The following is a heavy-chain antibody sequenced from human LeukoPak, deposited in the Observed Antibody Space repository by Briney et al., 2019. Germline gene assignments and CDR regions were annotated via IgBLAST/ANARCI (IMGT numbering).Heavy chain of an antibody. CDR1: GFTFTSSA. J-gene: IGHJ4*02. V-gene: IGHV1-58*01. Sequence: GVSVKVSCKASGFTFTSSAVQWVRQARGQRLEWIGWIVVGSGNTNYAQKFQERVTITRDMSTSTAYMELSSLRSEDTAVYYCAAESIRGAMAPDYWGQGTLVTVSS. CDR2: IVVGSGNT. CDR3: AAESIRGAMAPDY. D-gene: IGHD5-18*01.